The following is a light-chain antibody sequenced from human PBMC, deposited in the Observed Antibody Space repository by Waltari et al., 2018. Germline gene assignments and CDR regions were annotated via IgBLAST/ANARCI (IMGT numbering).Light chain of an antibody. J-gene: IGLJ3*02. Sequence: AVVTQEPSLSVSPGGTVTPTCALSSGSVSTTSYATWYQQTPGQPPRTLVYKGNARSSGVPDRFSGSILGNTAALTITGAQADDESAYYCSLYLGSGIWVFGGGTKLTVL. CDR1: SGSVSTTSY. CDR2: KGN. V-gene: IGLV8-61*01. CDR3: SLYLGSGIWV.